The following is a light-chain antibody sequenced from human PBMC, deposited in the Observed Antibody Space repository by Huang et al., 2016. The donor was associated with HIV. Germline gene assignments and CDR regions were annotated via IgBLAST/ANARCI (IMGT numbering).Light chain of an antibody. Sequence: EIVLTQSPATLSLSPGERATLSCRATQRVSSYLAWYQQKPGQAPRLLIYEASNRATGFPTRFRGRGSGTDFTLTIDSLEPEDFAVYYCQQRNSWPLTFGGGTKVEIK. J-gene: IGKJ4*01. CDR2: EAS. CDR3: QQRNSWPLT. V-gene: IGKV3-11*01. CDR1: QRVSSY.